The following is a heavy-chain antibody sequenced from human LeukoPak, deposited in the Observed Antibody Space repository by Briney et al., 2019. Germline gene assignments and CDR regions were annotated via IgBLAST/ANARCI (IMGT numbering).Heavy chain of an antibody. V-gene: IGHV4-59*01. CDR3: ARGGIHDY. J-gene: IGHJ4*02. CDR1: GGSISGYY. Sequence: PSETLSLTCTVSGGSISGYYWSWIRQPPGKGLEWIGYIYYSGSTNYNPSLKSRVTISVDTSKNQFSLKLSSVTAADTAVYYCARGGIHDYWGQGTLVTVSS. D-gene: IGHD3-3*02. CDR2: IYYSGST.